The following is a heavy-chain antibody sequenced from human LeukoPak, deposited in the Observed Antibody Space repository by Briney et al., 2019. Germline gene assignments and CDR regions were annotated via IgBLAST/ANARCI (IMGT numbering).Heavy chain of an antibody. CDR2: ISSNGGST. D-gene: IGHD2-8*01. Sequence: PGGSPRLSCAGFGFTFSSYAMHWVRQAPGKGLEYVSGISSNGGSTYHANSVKGRFTISRDNSKNTLYLQMGSLRTEDMAVYYCAREYCINGVCYKRFDYWGQGTLVTVSS. CDR3: AREYCINGVCYKRFDY. CDR1: GFTFSSYA. J-gene: IGHJ4*02. V-gene: IGHV3-64*01.